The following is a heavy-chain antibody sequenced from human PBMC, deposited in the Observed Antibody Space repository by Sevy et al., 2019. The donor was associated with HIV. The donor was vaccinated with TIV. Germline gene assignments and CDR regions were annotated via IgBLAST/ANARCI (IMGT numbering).Heavy chain of an antibody. CDR2: ICYSGST. J-gene: IGHJ4*02. Sequence: PSETLSLTCTVSSGSISSYYWSWIRQPPGKGLEWIGYICYSGSTNYNSSLKSRVTISVDTSRNQFSLKLSSVTAADTAVYYCARASAGWGEGAFDYWGLGTLVTVS. D-gene: IGHD7-27*01. CDR3: ARASAGWGEGAFDY. CDR1: SGSISSYY. V-gene: IGHV4-59*01.